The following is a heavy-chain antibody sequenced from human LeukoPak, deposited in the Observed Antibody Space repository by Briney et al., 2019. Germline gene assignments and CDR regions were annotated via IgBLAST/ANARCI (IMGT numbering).Heavy chain of an antibody. CDR1: GFTFNNYW. CDR3: SRDHPGSNSLDS. J-gene: IGHJ4*02. V-gene: IGHV3-74*01. D-gene: IGHD4-11*01. Sequence: GGSLRLSCVASGFTFNNYWMHWVRQAPGKGLEWVSRLRTDGGRTNYADSVKGRFTISRDNTKSTVYLQMNSLRAEDTATYYCSRDHPGSNSLDSWGQGTLVTVSS. CDR2: LRTDGGRT.